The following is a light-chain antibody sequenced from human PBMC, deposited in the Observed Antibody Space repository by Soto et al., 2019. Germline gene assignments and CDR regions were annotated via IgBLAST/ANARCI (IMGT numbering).Light chain of an antibody. CDR2: GNS. CDR1: SSNIGAGYD. Sequence: QSALTQPPSVSGAPGQRVTISCTGSSSNIGAGYDVHWYQQLPGTAPKLLIYGNSNRPSGVPDRFSGSKSGTSASLAITGLQAEDEADYYCSSYTDSSNYVFGTGTKVTVL. CDR3: SSYTDSSNYV. J-gene: IGLJ1*01. V-gene: IGLV1-40*01.